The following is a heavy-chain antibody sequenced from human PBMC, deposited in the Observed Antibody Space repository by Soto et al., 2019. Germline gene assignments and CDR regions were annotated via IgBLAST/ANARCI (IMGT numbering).Heavy chain of an antibody. J-gene: IGHJ4*02. CDR2: ISGSGDST. CDR1: GFTFSTYS. V-gene: IGHV3-23*01. Sequence: EVQLLESGGGLVQPGGSLRLSCAASGFTFSTYSINWVRQAPGKGLEWVSTISGSGDSTYYADSVKGRFTISRDNSKNTLYLQMNSLRAEDTAIYYCTNNILRNFRETGWGQGTLVTVSS. CDR3: TNNILRNFRETG. D-gene: IGHD3-9*01.